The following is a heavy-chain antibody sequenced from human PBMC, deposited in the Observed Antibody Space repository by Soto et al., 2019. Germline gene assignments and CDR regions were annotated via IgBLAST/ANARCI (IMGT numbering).Heavy chain of an antibody. CDR3: ARGTKYYYQGMDV. V-gene: IGHV4-59*01. CDR2: VYDSGST. CDR1: GDSINNYY. J-gene: IGHJ6*02. Sequence: KTSETLSLTCTDSGDSINNYYWTWIRQPPGKGLEWIGYVYDSGSTSYNPSLKSRLTISVDTSKNQFSLKLKSVTAADTAVYYCARGTKYYYQGMDVWGQGTTVTVSS.